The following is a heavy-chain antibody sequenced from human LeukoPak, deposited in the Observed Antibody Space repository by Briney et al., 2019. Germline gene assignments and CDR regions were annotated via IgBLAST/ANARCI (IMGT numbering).Heavy chain of an antibody. J-gene: IGHJ6*02. CDR3: ASRRHCSSTSCYRPYYYYGMDV. CDR1: GGSFSGYY. V-gene: IGHV4-34*01. CDR2: INHSGST. D-gene: IGHD2-2*01. Sequence: PETLSLTCAVYGGSFSGYYWSWIRQPPGKGLEWIGEINHSGSTNYNPSLKSRVTISVDTSKNQFSLKLSSVTAADTAVYYCASRRHCSSTSCYRPYYYYGMDVWGQGTTVTVSS.